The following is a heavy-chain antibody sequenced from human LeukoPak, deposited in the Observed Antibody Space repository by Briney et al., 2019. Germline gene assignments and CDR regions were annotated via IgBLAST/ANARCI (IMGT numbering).Heavy chain of an antibody. Sequence: GGSLRLSCAASGFTFSDYNMNWVRQPPGKGLEWVSYISSSSTIIYYADSVKGRFTISRDNAKSSLYLQMNSLRAEDTAVYYCARAYSGYTYGYHYWGQGTLVTVSS. CDR2: ISSSSTII. V-gene: IGHV3-48*01. J-gene: IGHJ4*02. CDR3: ARAYSGYTYGYHY. CDR1: GFTFSDYN. D-gene: IGHD5-18*01.